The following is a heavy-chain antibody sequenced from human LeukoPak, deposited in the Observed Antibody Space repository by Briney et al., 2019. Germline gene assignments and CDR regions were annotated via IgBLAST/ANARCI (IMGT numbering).Heavy chain of an antibody. CDR1: GFTFSSYG. V-gene: IGHV3-33*01. CDR2: IWYDGSNK. D-gene: IGHD6-13*01. J-gene: IGHJ6*02. Sequence: GRSLRLSCAASGFTFSSYGMHWVRQAPGKGLEWVAVIWYDGSNKYYADSVKGRFTISRDNSKNTPYLQMNSLRAEDTAVYYCARDLSSSWYMSYYYYGMDVWGQGTTVTVSS. CDR3: ARDLSSSWYMSYYYYGMDV.